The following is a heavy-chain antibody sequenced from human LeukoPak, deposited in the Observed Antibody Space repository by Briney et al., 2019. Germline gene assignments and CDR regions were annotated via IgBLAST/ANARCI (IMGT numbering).Heavy chain of an antibody. D-gene: IGHD5-24*01. Sequence: PGGSLRLSCGGSGFIFSNAWMNWVRQAPGKGLEWVGRIKSKPDGGTTDYAAPVKGRFTISRDDSKNTVFLQMNSLKTEDTAVYYCATGGINLDFWGQGTLVTVS. V-gene: IGHV3-15*07. J-gene: IGHJ4*02. CDR1: GFIFSNAW. CDR2: IKSKPDGGTT. CDR3: ATGGINLDF.